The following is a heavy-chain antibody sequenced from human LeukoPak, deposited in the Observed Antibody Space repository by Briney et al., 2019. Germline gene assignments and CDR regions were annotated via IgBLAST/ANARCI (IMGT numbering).Heavy chain of an antibody. V-gene: IGHV4-34*01. CDR2: FDHSGRI. CDR1: GGSFRAYY. Sequence: SETLSLTCEVYGGSFRAYYCAWIHQPPGKGLEWIGDFDHSGRINYNPSLNNRVSISMDTSKSQCFLTVSSMTAADTGVYYCARGGNPQNYYYFYMDVWGNGSSVIVSS. CDR3: ARGGNPQNYYYFYMDV. J-gene: IGHJ6*03.